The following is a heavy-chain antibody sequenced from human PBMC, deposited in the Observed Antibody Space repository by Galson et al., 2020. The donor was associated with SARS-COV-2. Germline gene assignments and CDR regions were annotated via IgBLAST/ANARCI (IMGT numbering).Heavy chain of an antibody. Sequence: SGPTLVKPTQTLTLTCTFSGFSLSTSGVGVGWIRQPPGKALEWLALIYWDDDKRYSPSLKSRLTITKDTSKNQVVLTMTNMDPVDTATYYCANQYYYDSSGYSHLDYWGQGTLVTVSS. CDR3: ANQYYYDSSGYSHLDY. J-gene: IGHJ4*02. D-gene: IGHD3-22*01. V-gene: IGHV2-5*02. CDR1: GFSLSTSGVG. CDR2: IYWDDDK.